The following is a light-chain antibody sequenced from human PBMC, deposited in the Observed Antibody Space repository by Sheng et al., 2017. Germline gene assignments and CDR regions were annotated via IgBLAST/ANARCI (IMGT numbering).Light chain of an antibody. V-gene: IGKV3-20*01. CDR2: GAS. Sequence: EIVMTQSPATLSVSPGERATLSCRASQSVSSSYLAWYQQKPGQAPRLLISGASSRATGIPDRFSGSGSGTDFTLTISRLEPEDFAVYYCQQYGSPPPTFGQGTKVEIK. CDR3: QQYGSPPPT. J-gene: IGKJ1*01. CDR1: QSVSSSY.